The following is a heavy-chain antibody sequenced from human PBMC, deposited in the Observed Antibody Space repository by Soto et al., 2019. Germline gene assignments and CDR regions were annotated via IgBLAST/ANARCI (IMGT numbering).Heavy chain of an antibody. CDR3: ARWSRGYCSSTSCYTRNWFDP. D-gene: IGHD2-2*02. V-gene: IGHV1-69*13. Sequence: GASVKVSCKASGGTFSSYAISWLRQAPGQGLEWMGGIIPIFGTANYAQKFQGRVTITADESTSTAYMELSSLRSEDTAVYYCARWSRGYCSSTSCYTRNWFDPWGQGTLVTVSS. J-gene: IGHJ5*02. CDR1: GGTFSSYA. CDR2: IIPIFGTA.